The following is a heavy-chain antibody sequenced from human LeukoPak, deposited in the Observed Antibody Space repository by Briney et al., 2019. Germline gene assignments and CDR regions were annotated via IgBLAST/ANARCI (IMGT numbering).Heavy chain of an antibody. CDR1: GFTFSSYA. CDR3: AKGGINYDFWSGYL. V-gene: IGHV3-23*01. Sequence: GGSLRLSCAASGFTFSSYAMSWVRQAPGKGLEWVSAISGSGGSTYYADSVKGRFTISRDNSKNTLYLQMNSLRAEDTAVYYCAKGGINYDFWSGYLWGQGTLVTVSS. J-gene: IGHJ5*02. CDR2: ISGSGGST. D-gene: IGHD3-3*01.